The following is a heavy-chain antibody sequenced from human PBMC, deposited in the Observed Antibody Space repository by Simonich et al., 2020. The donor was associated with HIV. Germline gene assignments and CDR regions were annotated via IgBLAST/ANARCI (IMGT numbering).Heavy chain of an antibody. J-gene: IGHJ3*02. Sequence: VQLQESGPGLVKHSGTLSLTCAVSGGSISSSNWWIWVRQPPGKGLEWIVEIYYIGGTKYNPSIRRLVSISVDKSKNEFSLKLSSVTAADTAVYFCARLFNWNDGSTFDIWGQGTMVTVSS. CDR3: ARLFNWNDGSTFDI. D-gene: IGHD1-20*01. CDR2: IYYIGGT. V-gene: IGHV4-4*02. CDR1: GGSISSSNW.